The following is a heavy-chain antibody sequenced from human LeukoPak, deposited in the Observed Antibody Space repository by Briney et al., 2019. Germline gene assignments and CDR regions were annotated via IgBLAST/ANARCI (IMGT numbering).Heavy chain of an antibody. CDR3: ARDLQFGEIRWFDP. Sequence: SETLSLTCTVSGGSISSYYWSWIRQPPGKGLEWIRYIYYSGSTNYNPSLKSRVTISVDTSKNQFSLKLSSVTAADTAVYYCARDLQFGEIRWFDPWGQGTLVTVSS. CDR1: GGSISSYY. J-gene: IGHJ5*02. CDR2: IYYSGST. V-gene: IGHV4-59*01. D-gene: IGHD3-10*01.